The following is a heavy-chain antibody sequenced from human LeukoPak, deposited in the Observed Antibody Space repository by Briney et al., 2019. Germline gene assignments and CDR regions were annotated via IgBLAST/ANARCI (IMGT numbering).Heavy chain of an antibody. V-gene: IGHV2-70*11. J-gene: IGHJ4*02. CDR2: IDWDDDK. Sequence: SGPTLVNPTQTLTLTCTFSGFSLSTSGMCVSWIRQPPGKALEWLARIDWDDDKYYSTSLKTRLTISKATSKNQVVLTLTKLDPVETATDFLARKSGVAAMDFDYWGQGTLVTVSS. D-gene: IGHD3-3*01. CDR1: GFSLSTSGMC. CDR3: ARKSGVAAMDFDY.